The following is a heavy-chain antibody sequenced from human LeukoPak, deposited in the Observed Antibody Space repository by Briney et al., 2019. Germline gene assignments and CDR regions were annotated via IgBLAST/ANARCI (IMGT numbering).Heavy chain of an antibody. CDR2: ISSSSSYI. CDR3: ARDPTSYDFWSGSQSGMDV. CDR1: GFTFSSYS. Sequence: PGGSLRLSCAASGFTFSSYSMNWVRQAPGKGLEWVSSISSSSSYIYYADSVKGRFTISRDNAKNSLYLQMNSLRAEDTAVYYCARDPTSYDFWSGSQSGMDVWGQGTTVTVSS. V-gene: IGHV3-21*01. J-gene: IGHJ6*02. D-gene: IGHD3-3*01.